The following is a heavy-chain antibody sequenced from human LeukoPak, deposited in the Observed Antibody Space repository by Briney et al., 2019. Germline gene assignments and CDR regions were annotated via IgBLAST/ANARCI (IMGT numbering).Heavy chain of an antibody. J-gene: IGHJ4*02. V-gene: IGHV3-66*01. CDR3: ARVFDDYGDSLDY. CDR1: GFTVSSNY. Sequence: GGSLRLSCAASGFTVSSNYMSWVRQAPGKGLEWVSVIYSGGSTYYADSVKGRFTISRDNSKNTLYLQMNSLRAEDTAVYYCARVFDDYGDSLDYWGQGTLVTVSS. D-gene: IGHD4-17*01. CDR2: IYSGGST.